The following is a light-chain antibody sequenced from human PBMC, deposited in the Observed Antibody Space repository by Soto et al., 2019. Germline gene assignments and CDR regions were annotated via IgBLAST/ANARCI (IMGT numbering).Light chain of an antibody. J-gene: IGLJ2*01. CDR3: SSYTRGNSLV. CDR1: SSDVGSSNY. CDR2: DVS. Sequence: QSALTQPDSVSGSPGQSITISCTGTSSDVGSSNYVSWYQHHPGKAPQLIIFDVSDRPSGVSHRFSGSKSGNTASLIISGLLAEDEAYYYCSSYTRGNSLVFGGGTKLTVL. V-gene: IGLV2-14*03.